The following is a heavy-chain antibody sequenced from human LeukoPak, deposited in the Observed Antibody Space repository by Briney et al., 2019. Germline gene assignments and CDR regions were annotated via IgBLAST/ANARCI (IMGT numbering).Heavy chain of an antibody. Sequence: GGSLRLSCAASGFTVSSNYMSWVRQAPGKGLEWVSVIYSGGSTYYADSVKGRFTISRDNSKNTLYLQMNSLRAEDTAVYYCARESGAAGPAWDYWGQGTLVTVSS. V-gene: IGHV3-53*01. CDR2: IYSGGST. D-gene: IGHD6-13*01. CDR1: GFTVSSNY. CDR3: ARESGAAGPAWDY. J-gene: IGHJ4*02.